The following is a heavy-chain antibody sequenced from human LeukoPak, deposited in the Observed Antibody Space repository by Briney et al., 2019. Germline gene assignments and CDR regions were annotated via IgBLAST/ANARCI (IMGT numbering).Heavy chain of an antibody. CDR3: ARAGTTRGFQY. D-gene: IGHD2-2*01. CDR1: GFTFSNYL. Sequence: PGGSLSLSCAASGFTFSNYLMSWVRQAPGKGLECVANIKEDGSEKYYVGSVKGRFTISRDNANNSLSLQMNSLRAEDTAVYYCARAGTTRGFQYWGQGTLVTVSS. V-gene: IGHV3-7*03. CDR2: IKEDGSEK. J-gene: IGHJ4*02.